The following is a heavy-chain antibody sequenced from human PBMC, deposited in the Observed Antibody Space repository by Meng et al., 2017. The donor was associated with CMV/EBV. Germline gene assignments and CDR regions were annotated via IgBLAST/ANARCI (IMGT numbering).Heavy chain of an antibody. CDR1: GGSVSSGSYY. V-gene: IGHV4-61*01. CDR3: ARDRVHYDFSSPSNYYYGMDV. J-gene: IGHJ6*02. CDR2: IYYSGST. Sequence: SETLSLTCTVSGGSVSSGSYYWSWIRQPPGKGLEWIGYIYYSGSTNYNPSLKSRVTISVDTSKNQFSLKLSSVTAADTAVYYCARDRVHYDFSSPSNYYYGMDVWGQGTTVTVSS. D-gene: IGHD3-3*01.